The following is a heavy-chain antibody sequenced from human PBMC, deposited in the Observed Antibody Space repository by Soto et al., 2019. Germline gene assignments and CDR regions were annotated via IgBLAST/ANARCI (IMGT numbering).Heavy chain of an antibody. CDR2: IYYSGRT. J-gene: IGHJ4*02. D-gene: IGHD6-13*01. V-gene: IGHV4-39*01. CDR3: ARQEGGAAADRPLDY. Sequence: QLRLQESGPGLVKSSETLSLTCTISGGSVRSSSYYWGWIRQPPGKGLEWIASIYYSGRTHNNPALRSRVTMSIATYTNQSSLKMNSVPAAATAVYYCARQEGGAAADRPLDYWGQGTLVTVSS. CDR1: GGSVRSSSYY.